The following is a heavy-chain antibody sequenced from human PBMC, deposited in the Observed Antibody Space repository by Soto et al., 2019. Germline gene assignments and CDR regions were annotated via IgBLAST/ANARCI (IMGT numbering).Heavy chain of an antibody. CDR3: ASSLL. CDR2: IKGDGSEK. J-gene: IGHJ4*02. CDR1: GFTFSSYW. V-gene: IGHV3-7*01. Sequence: EVQMVESGGGLVQPGGSLRLSCAASGFTFSSYWMYWVRQAPGKGLEWVANIKGDGSEKNYVDSVKGRVTSSRANCKNSLYLQMNSLRVEDTAVYYCASSLLRGQGTLVTVSS.